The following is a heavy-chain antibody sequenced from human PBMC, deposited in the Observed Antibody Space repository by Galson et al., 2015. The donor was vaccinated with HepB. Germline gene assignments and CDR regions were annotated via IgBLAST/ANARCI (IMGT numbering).Heavy chain of an antibody. D-gene: IGHD6-6*01. CDR1: GFTFSSYS. CDR2: ISYDGSNK. CDR3: AKDRTSEYSSSSVNLDP. Sequence: SLRLSCAASGFTFSSYSMHWVRQAPGKGLEWVAVISYDGSNKYYADSVKGRFTISRDNSKNTLYLQMNSLRAEDTAVYYCAKDRTSEYSSSSVNLDPWGQGTLVTVSS. V-gene: IGHV3-30*18. J-gene: IGHJ5*02.